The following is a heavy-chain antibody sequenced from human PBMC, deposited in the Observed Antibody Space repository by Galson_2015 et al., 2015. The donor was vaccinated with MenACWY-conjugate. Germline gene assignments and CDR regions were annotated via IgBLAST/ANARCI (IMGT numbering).Heavy chain of an antibody. Sequence: SETLSLTCPVPGGPISSSDYSWGWLRQPPGKGPEWIASLYYNGDAYFNPSLKTRVTVSVDTSNNQFSLKLNSVTAADTAVYYCARRLTVISPYFDLWGRGTLVTVSS. CDR3: ARRLTVISPYFDL. D-gene: IGHD2-21*01. J-gene: IGHJ2*01. CDR2: LYYNGDA. CDR1: GGPISSSDYS. V-gene: IGHV4-39*01.